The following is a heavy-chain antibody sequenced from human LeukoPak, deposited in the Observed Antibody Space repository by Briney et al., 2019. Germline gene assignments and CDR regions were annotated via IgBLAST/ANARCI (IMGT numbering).Heavy chain of an antibody. Sequence: SQTLSLTCAISGDSVSNNTVAWNWIRQSPSRGLEWLGRTYYRSKWYNDYAVSVKSRITISPNTSKNQFSLQLNSVTPEDTAVYFCARVGVGATYYFDYWGQGTLVTVSS. CDR3: ARVGVGATYYFDY. V-gene: IGHV6-1*01. D-gene: IGHD1-26*01. CDR1: GDSVSNNTVA. J-gene: IGHJ4*02. CDR2: TYYRSKWYN.